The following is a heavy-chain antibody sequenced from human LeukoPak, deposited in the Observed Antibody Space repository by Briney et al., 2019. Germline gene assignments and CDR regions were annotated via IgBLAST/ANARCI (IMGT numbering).Heavy chain of an antibody. V-gene: IGHV4-34*01. CDR1: GGSFSGYY. CDR2: INHSGST. D-gene: IGHD3-10*01. CDR3: ARHNIRGVSHWLDP. Sequence: SETLSLTCAVYGGSFSGYYWSWIRQPPGKGLEWIGEINHSGSTNYNPSLKSRVTISVDTSKNQCSLKLSSVTAADTAVYFCARHNIRGVSHWLDPWGQGTQVTVSS. J-gene: IGHJ5*02.